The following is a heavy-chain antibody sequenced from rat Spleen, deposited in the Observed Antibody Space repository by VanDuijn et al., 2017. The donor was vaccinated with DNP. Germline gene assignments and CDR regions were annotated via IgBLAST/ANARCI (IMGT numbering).Heavy chain of an antibody. D-gene: IGHD4-3*01. CDR1: GFTFSDYY. CDR2: ISYDGDRI. CDR3: ARVGIRAYFDY. J-gene: IGHJ2*01. Sequence: EVQLVETGGGLVQPGRSLKLSCAASGFTFSDYYMAWVRQAPTKGLEWVASISYDGDRIYYRDSVKGRFAISRDNAKSTLYLQMNSLRSEDTATYYCARVGIRAYFDYWGQGVMVTVSS. V-gene: IGHV5-20*01.